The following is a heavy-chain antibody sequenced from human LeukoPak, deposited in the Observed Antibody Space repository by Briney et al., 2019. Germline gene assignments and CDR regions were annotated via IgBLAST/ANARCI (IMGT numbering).Heavy chain of an antibody. J-gene: IGHJ5*02. CDR3: ARAPGGAGTSTSGWKWFDP. V-gene: IGHV5-51*01. Sequence: GESLKISCQGSGYRFTSYWIAWVRQVPGKGLEWMGIINPGDSDTRYSPSFQGQVTISADKSTSTAYLQWSSLRASDTAMYYCARAPGGAGTSTSGWKWFDPWGQGSLVTVSS. CDR2: INPGDSDT. D-gene: IGHD6-19*01. CDR1: GYRFTSYW.